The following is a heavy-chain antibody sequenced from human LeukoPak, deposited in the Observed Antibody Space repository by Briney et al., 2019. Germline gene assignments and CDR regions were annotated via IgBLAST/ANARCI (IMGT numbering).Heavy chain of an antibody. Sequence: GGSLRLSCAASGFTFSSYGMSWVRQAPGKGLEWVSAISGSGGSTYCADSVKGRFTISRDNSKNTLYLQMNSLRAEDTAVYYCAKASYDILAVYYYYYMDVWGKGTTVTISS. CDR3: AKASYDILAVYYYYYMDV. D-gene: IGHD3-9*01. J-gene: IGHJ6*03. CDR2: ISGSGGST. CDR1: GFTFSSYG. V-gene: IGHV3-23*01.